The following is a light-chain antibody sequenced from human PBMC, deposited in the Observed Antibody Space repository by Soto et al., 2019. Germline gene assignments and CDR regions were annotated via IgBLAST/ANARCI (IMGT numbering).Light chain of an antibody. Sequence: QAVVTQEPSLTVSPGGTVTLTCASSTGAVTSGYYPSWFQQKPGQTPRALIYSTNAKHTWTPARFSGSLLGGKAALILSGAPPEDEADYYCLLYYSGTRIFGGGTKVTVL. CDR1: TGAVTSGYY. CDR3: LLYYSGTRI. V-gene: IGLV7-43*01. CDR2: STN. J-gene: IGLJ2*01.